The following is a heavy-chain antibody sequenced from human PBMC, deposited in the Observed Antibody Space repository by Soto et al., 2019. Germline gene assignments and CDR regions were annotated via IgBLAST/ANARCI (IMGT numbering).Heavy chain of an antibody. V-gene: IGHV1-69*06. CDR2: LIPIYDEP. CDR1: GFTFNVYG. CDR3: ARVRDPHLDHYGLDV. J-gene: IGHJ6*02. Sequence: QVQLVQSGAEVKNPGSSVRVSCKTSGFTFNVYGIHWVRQAPGQGLEWMGGLIPIYDEPNYAQKFQGRVTITADKSTATVYLELNSLRSEDTAVYFCARVRDPHLDHYGLDVWGQGTTVTFSS.